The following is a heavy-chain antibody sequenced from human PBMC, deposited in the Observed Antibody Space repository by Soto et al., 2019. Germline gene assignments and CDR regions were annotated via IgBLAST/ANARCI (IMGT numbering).Heavy chain of an antibody. CDR2: IYNSGST. CDR1: GGSINNYY. V-gene: IGHV4-59*01. D-gene: IGHD3-10*01. CDR3: ARDRGSGSYYPYYYYAMDV. J-gene: IGHJ6*02. Sequence: SETLSLTCTVSGGSINNYYWTWIRQPPGKGLEWIGYIYNSGSTNYNPSLKSRVTISVDTSKNQFSLELRSVTAADTAVYFCARDRGSGSYYPYYYYAMDVWGQGTTVTVSS.